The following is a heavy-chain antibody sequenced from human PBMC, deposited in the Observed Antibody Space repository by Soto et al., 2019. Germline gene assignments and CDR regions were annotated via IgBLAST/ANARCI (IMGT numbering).Heavy chain of an antibody. CDR1: GYTFTGYG. J-gene: IGHJ4*02. Sequence: QVQLLQSGAEVKESGASVKVSCKASGYTFTGYGISWVRQAPGQGLEWMGLIDPSNGQVHYAQDLPGTVTMPKDPSTSTVYMELRSLRSDDTAVYYCAKTLYTRSLKYYFDHWGQGTLVTVSS. CDR3: AKTLYTRSLKYYFDH. CDR2: IDPSNGQV. D-gene: IGHD2-2*02. V-gene: IGHV1-18*04.